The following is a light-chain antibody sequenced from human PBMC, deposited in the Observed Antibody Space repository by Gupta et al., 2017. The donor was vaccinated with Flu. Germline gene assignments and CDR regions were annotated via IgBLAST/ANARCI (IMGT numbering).Light chain of an antibody. J-gene: IGLJ2*01. Sequence: SITISCTGTSSDVGGYNFVSWYQQYPGKAPKLVIYDVSNRPSGVSNRFSGSKSGNTASLTISGLQAEDEADYYCSSYTSSSTRVFGGGTKLTVL. V-gene: IGLV2-14*04. CDR3: SSYTSSSTRV. CDR1: SSDVGGYNF. CDR2: DVS.